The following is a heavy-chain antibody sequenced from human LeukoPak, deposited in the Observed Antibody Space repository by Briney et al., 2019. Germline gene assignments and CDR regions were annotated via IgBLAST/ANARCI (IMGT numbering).Heavy chain of an antibody. Sequence: GGSLRLSCAASGFTVSSNYMSWVRQAPGKGLEWVSSISKSGSYIYYADSVKGRFTISRDNARKSLYLQMNSLRAEDTAVYYCASFQWLVSSTFDYWGQGTLVTVSS. J-gene: IGHJ4*02. CDR3: ASFQWLVSSTFDY. CDR1: GFTVSSNY. V-gene: IGHV3-21*01. D-gene: IGHD6-19*01. CDR2: ISKSGSYI.